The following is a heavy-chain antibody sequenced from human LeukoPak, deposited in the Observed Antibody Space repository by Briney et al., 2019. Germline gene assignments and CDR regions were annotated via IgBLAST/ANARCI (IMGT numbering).Heavy chain of an antibody. J-gene: IGHJ5*02. Sequence: GGSLRLSCAASGFTVSSNYMSWVRQAPGKGLEWVSVIYSGGSTYYADSVKGRFTISRDNSKNTLYLQMNSLRAEDTAVYYCAKDDNYIRFLSWGQGTLVTVSS. D-gene: IGHD3-16*01. CDR3: AKDDNYIRFLS. CDR2: IYSGGST. CDR1: GFTVSSNY. V-gene: IGHV3-66*01.